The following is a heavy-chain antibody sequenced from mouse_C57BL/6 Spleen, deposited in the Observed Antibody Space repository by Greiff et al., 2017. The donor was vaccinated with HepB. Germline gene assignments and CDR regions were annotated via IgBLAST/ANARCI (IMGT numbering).Heavy chain of an antibody. Sequence: QVQLQQSGAELARPGASVKLSCKASGYTFTSYGISWVKQRTGQGLEWIGEIYPRSGNTYYNEKFKGKATLTADKSSSTAYMELRSLTSEDSAVYFCARSGFITTVVADAMDYWGQGTSVTVSS. CDR2: IYPRSGNT. CDR1: GYTFTSYG. V-gene: IGHV1-81*01. D-gene: IGHD1-1*01. J-gene: IGHJ4*01. CDR3: ARSGFITTVVADAMDY.